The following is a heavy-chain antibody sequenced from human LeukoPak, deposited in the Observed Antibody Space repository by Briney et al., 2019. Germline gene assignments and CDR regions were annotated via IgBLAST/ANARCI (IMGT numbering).Heavy chain of an antibody. D-gene: IGHD1-26*01. V-gene: IGHV1-69*13. CDR3: ARINDGGSYLFDY. CDR2: IIPIFGTA. J-gene: IGHJ4*02. CDR1: GGTFSSYA. Sequence: ASVKVSCKASGGTFSSYAISWVRQAPGQGLEWMGGIIPIFGTANYAQKFQGRVTITADESTSTAYMELSSLRSEDTAVYYCARINDGGSYLFDYWGQGTLVTVSS.